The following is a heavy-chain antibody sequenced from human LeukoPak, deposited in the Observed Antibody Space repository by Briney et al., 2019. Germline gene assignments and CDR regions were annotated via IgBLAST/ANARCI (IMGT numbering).Heavy chain of an antibody. CDR2: INPNSGGT. CDR1: GYTFTGYY. CDR3: ARGPQGYYDSTRSFDI. V-gene: IGHV1-2*02. D-gene: IGHD3-22*01. Sequence: GASVKVSCKASGYTFTGYYMRWVRQAPGQGLEWMGWINPNSGGTNYAQKIQGRVTMTRDTSISTAYMELSRLRSDDTAVYYCARGPQGYYDSTRSFDIWGQGTMVTVSS. J-gene: IGHJ3*02.